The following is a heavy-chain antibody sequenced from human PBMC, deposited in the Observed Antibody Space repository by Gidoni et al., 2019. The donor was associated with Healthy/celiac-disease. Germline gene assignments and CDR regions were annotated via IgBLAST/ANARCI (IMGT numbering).Heavy chain of an antibody. D-gene: IGHD2-2*01. CDR3: ARDSKVNYADAFDI. J-gene: IGHJ3*02. CDR2: ISGSGGST. V-gene: IGHV3-23*01. CDR1: GFTFSSYA. Sequence: EVHVLESGGGLVHPGGSLRLSCAASGFTFSSYAMSWVRQAPGKGREWVSAISGSGGSTYYADAVKGRFTISRDNSKNTLYLQMNSLRAEDTAVYYCARDSKVNYADAFDIWGQGTMVTVSS.